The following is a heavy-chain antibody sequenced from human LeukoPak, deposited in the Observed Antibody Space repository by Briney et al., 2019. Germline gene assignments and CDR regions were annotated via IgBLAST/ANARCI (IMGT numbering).Heavy chain of an antibody. CDR3: AKDPGSAGFDY. D-gene: IGHD6-25*01. Sequence: GGSLRLSCAASGFTFSSYAMSWVRQAPGKGLEWVSAISGSGGSTYHADSVKGRFTISRDNSKNTLYLQMNSLRAEETAVYYCAKDPGSAGFDYWGQGTLVTVSS. CDR2: ISGSGGST. V-gene: IGHV3-23*01. CDR1: GFTFSSYA. J-gene: IGHJ4*02.